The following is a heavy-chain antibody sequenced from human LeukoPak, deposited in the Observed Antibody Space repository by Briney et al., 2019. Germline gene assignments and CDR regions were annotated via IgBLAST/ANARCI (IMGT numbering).Heavy chain of an antibody. D-gene: IGHD4/OR15-4a*01. V-gene: IGHV1-8*01. CDR1: GYTFTSYD. J-gene: IGHJ4*02. CDR2: VNPNSGNT. CDR3: ATRGATGLA. Sequence: ASVKVSCKASGYTFTSYDINWVRQATGQGLEWMGWVNPNSGNTHYDQKFQGRVTMTRNTSISTAYMELSSLRSEDTAVYYCATRGATGLAWGQGTLVTVSS.